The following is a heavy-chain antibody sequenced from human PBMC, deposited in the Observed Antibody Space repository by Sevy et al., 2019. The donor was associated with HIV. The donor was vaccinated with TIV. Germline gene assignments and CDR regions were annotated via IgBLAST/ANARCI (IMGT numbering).Heavy chain of an antibody. J-gene: IGHJ3*02. CDR3: ARDDTVIGSNWYGAFDI. CDR1: GYTVTSYY. CDR2: SNPNDGST. Sequence: ASVKVSCKASGYTVTSYYMHWVRQAPGQGLEWMGISNPNDGSTSYAQKFQGRVTMTRDTSTSTVYMELSSLRSEDTAVYCCARDDTVIGSNWYGAFDIWGQWTMVTVSS. V-gene: IGHV1-46*01. D-gene: IGHD6-13*01.